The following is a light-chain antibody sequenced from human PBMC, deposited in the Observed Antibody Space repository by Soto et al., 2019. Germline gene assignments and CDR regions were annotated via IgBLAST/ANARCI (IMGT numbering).Light chain of an antibody. V-gene: IGKV1-39*01. Sequence: DIQMTQSPSSLSASVGDRVTITCRASQSISSYLNWYQQKPGKAPKLLIYAASSLQSGVPSRFRGSGSGTDFPPTIVSWQPEDFEPYSCQQSYSTPHSFGQGPKAEIK. J-gene: IGKJ1*01. CDR2: AAS. CDR1: QSISSY. CDR3: QQSYSTPHS.